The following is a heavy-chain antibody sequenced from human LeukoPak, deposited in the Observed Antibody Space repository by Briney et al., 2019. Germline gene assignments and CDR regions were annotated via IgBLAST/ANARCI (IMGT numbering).Heavy chain of an antibody. D-gene: IGHD2-2*01. CDR1: GGSISSYY. CDR2: IYYSGST. CDR3: ASAVVPAAPFDY. V-gene: IGHV4-59*01. Sequence: SETLSLTCTVPGGSISSYYWSWIRQPPGKGLEWIGCIYYSGSTNYNPSLKSRVTISVDTSKNQFSLKLSSVTAADTAVYYCASAVVPAAPFDYWGQGTLVTVSS. J-gene: IGHJ4*02.